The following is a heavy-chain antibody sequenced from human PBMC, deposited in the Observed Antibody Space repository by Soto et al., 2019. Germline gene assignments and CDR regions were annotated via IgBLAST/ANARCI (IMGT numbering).Heavy chain of an antibody. J-gene: IGHJ4*02. D-gene: IGHD2-8*02. CDR1: GFTFSSYA. V-gene: IGHV3-23*01. CDR2: ISGSGGNT. CDR3: VSSPLKEKDCTSETCYVFDY. Sequence: PGGSLRLSCVVSGFTFSSYAMSWVRQAPGKGLEWVSGISGSGGNTYYADSVKGRFTISRDNSKNTLYLQMNSLRAEDTAVYYCVSSPLKEKDCTSETCYVFDYCGQGPLVTVSS.